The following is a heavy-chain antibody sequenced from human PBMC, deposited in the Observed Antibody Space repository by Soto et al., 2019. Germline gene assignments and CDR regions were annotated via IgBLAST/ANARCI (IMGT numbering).Heavy chain of an antibody. D-gene: IGHD1-20*01. CDR3: ARNGPKLYEVYHWFDP. J-gene: IGHJ5*02. CDR1: GFSFGDSW. Sequence: EVPLVESGGGLVQPGGFLRLSCVASGFSFGDSWMSWVRQAPGKGLEWVANIKQDGSEKYYVDSGKGRFTISRDNAKTSLYLQMNSLKAEDTAVYYCARNGPKLYEVYHWFDPWGQGTLVTVSS. CDR2: IKQDGSEK. V-gene: IGHV3-7*05.